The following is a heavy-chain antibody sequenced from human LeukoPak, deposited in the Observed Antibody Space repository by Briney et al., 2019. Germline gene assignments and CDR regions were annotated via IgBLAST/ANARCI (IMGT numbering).Heavy chain of an antibody. CDR2: IYYSGST. V-gene: IGHV4-59*12. D-gene: IGHD2-15*01. CDR1: GGSISSYY. CDR3: ARDHGYCSGGSCYSTNWFDP. Sequence: SETLSLTCTVSGGSISSYYWSWIRQPPGKGLEWIGYIYYSGSTNYNPSLKSRVTISVDTSKNQFSLKLSSVTAADTAVYYCARDHGYCSGGSCYSTNWFDPWGQGTLVTVSS. J-gene: IGHJ5*02.